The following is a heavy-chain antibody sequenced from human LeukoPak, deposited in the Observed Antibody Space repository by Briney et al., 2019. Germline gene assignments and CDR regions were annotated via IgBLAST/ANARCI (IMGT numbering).Heavy chain of an antibody. J-gene: IGHJ4*02. Sequence: TSETLSLTCAVYGGSFSGYYWSWIRQPPGKGLEWIGEINHSGSTNYNPSLKSRVTISVDTSKNQFSLKLSSVTAADTAVYYCARENSNSWYLDYWGQGTLVTVSS. CDR2: INHSGST. CDR3: ARENSNSWYLDY. V-gene: IGHV4-34*01. D-gene: IGHD6-13*01. CDR1: GGSFSGYY.